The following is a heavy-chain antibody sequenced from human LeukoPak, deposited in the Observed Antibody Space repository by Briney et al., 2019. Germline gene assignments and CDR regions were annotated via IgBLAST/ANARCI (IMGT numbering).Heavy chain of an antibody. D-gene: IGHD6-6*01. Sequence: TGGSLRLSCAASGLIFSRNGMHWVRQAPGKGLEWVAFIQYDLSSEYYADSVKGRFTVSRDNSKNTLYLQMNSLRAEDTAVYYCAREHSGTCIHGLHAWGQGTMVTVSS. CDR3: AREHSGTCIHGLHA. CDR1: GLIFSRNG. J-gene: IGHJ3*01. CDR2: IQYDLSSE. V-gene: IGHV3-33*05.